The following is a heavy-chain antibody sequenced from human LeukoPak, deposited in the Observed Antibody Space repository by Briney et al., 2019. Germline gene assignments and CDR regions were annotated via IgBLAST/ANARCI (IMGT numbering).Heavy chain of an antibody. CDR1: GFTFSSYA. J-gene: IGHJ4*02. CDR2: INGRGGGT. CDR3: ARDGYPGGDY. D-gene: IGHD3-22*01. V-gene: IGHV3-23*01. Sequence: GGSLRLSCAASGFTFSSYAMSWVRQAPGKGLEWVSAINGRGGGTFYTDSVKGRFTISRDNSKNTLYLQMNSLRAEDTAIYYCARDGYPGGDYWGQGTLVTVSS.